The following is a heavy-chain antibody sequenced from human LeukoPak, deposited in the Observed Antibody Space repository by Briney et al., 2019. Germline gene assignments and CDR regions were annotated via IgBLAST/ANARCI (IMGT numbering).Heavy chain of an antibody. CDR1: GFTFSSYA. Sequence: GGSLRLSCAASGFTFSSYAMSWVRQAPGKGLEWVSAISGSGGSTYYADSVKGRFTISRDNSKNTLYLQTNSLRAEDTAVYYCARIMITSEAPYFDYWGQGTLVTVSS. CDR3: ARIMITSEAPYFDY. V-gene: IGHV3-23*01. D-gene: IGHD3-16*01. J-gene: IGHJ4*02. CDR2: ISGSGGST.